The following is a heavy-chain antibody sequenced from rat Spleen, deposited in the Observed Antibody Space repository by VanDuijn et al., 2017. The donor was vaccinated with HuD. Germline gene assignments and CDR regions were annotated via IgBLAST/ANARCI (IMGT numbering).Heavy chain of an antibody. CDR1: GFTFSNYG. J-gene: IGHJ4*01. CDR3: AAMTTEGSGVMDA. CDR2: IYYDSSKM. V-gene: IGHV5-54*01. D-gene: IGHD1-11*01. Sequence: EVQLVESGGGLVQPGRSLKLSCAASGFTFSNYGMAWVRQAPKKGLEWIAMIYYDSSKMYYADTVKGRFTISRDNSKNTLYLEMNSLRSEDTAMYYCAAMTTEGSGVMDAWGQGASVTVSS.